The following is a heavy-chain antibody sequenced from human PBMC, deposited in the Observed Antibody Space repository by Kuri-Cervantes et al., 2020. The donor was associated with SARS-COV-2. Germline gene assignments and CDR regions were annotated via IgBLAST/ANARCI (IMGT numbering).Heavy chain of an antibody. CDR3: AHRGYYDSSGSLDY. Sequence: SGPTLVKPTQTLTLTCTFSGFSLSTSGVGVGWIRQPPGKALEWLALIYWDDDKHYSPSLKSRLTITKDTSKNQVVLTMTNMDPVDTATYYCAHRGYYDSSGSLDYWGQGTLVTVSS. CDR1: GFSLSTSGVG. D-gene: IGHD3-22*01. V-gene: IGHV2-5*02. J-gene: IGHJ4*02. CDR2: IYWDDDK.